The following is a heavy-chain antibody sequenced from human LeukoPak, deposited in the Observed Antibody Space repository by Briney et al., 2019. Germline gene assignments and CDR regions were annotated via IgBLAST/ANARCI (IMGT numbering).Heavy chain of an antibody. J-gene: IGHJ4*02. CDR2: IYYSGST. D-gene: IGHD5-12*01. Sequence: SETLSHTCTVSGGSISSYYWSWIRQPPGKGLEWIGYIYYSGSTNYNPSLKSRVTISVDTSKNQFSLKLSSVTAADTAVYYCARTYSGYDVSFDYWGQGTLVTVSS. CDR3: ARTYSGYDVSFDY. V-gene: IGHV4-59*01. CDR1: GGSISSYY.